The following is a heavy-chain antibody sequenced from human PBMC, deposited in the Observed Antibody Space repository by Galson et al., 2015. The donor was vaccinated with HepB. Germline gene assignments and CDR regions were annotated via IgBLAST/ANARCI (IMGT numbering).Heavy chain of an antibody. V-gene: IGHV3-7*03. D-gene: IGHD3-22*01. CDR2: IKKDGSEK. CDR3: AREAHSLDYYDSSGYYRSTDYYYGMDV. Sequence: SLRLSCAASGFTFSSDWMSWVRQAPGKGLEWVANIKKDGSEKYYVDSVKVRLTITRDNAKNSLYLQMNSLRAEDKAVYYCAREAHSLDYYDSSGYYRSTDYYYGMDVWGQGTTVTVSS. CDR1: GFTFSSDW. J-gene: IGHJ6*02.